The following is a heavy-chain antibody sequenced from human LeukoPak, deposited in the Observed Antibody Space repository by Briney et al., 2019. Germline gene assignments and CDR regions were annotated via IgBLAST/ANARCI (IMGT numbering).Heavy chain of an antibody. J-gene: IGHJ4*02. CDR3: AGGTGFIIKD. D-gene: IGHD3-9*01. CDR2: IGSSGSPT. V-gene: IGHV3-48*04. Sequence: PGGSLRLSCAASGFAFSSYNMNWVRQAPGKGLEWISYIGSSGSPTHYADSVRGRFTISRDNAKNSLYLQMNNLRVEDTAMYYCAGGTGFIIKDWGQGTLVTVSS. CDR1: GFAFSSYN.